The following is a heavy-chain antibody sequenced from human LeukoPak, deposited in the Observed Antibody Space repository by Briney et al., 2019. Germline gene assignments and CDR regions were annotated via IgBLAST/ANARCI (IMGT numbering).Heavy chain of an antibody. Sequence: ASVTVSCKASGYTFTSYGISWVPQAPGKGLEWMGLVDPEDGETIYVEKFQGRVTITADTSTDTAYMELSSLRSEDTAVYYCATYYDYVWGTSKPAFDIWGQGTMVTVSS. J-gene: IGHJ3*02. CDR2: VDPEDGET. CDR1: GYTFTSYG. CDR3: ATYYDYVWGTSKPAFDI. V-gene: IGHV1-69-2*01. D-gene: IGHD3-16*01.